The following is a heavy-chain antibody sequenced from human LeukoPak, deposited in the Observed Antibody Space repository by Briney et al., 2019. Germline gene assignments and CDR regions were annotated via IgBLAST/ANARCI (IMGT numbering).Heavy chain of an antibody. V-gene: IGHV3-23*01. CDR2: ISGSGGST. Sequence: GGSLRLSCAASGFTFSSYAMSWVRQAPGKGLEWVSAISGSGGSTYYADSVKGRFTISRDNSKNTLYLQMNSLRAEDAAVYYCAKHPRITMVRGVIFPDYWGQGTLVTVSS. D-gene: IGHD3-10*01. CDR3: AKHPRITMVRGVIFPDY. CDR1: GFTFSSYA. J-gene: IGHJ4*02.